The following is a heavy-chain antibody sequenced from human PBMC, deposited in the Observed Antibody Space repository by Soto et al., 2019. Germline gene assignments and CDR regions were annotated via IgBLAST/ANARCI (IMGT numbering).Heavy chain of an antibody. D-gene: IGHD3-22*01. CDR1: GYTLIMYY. CDR3: ARSPYSSGYYYAIDY. CDR2: INPSGGST. J-gene: IGHJ4*02. Sequence: ASVKVSCKASGYTLIMYYIHWMRQAPGQGLEWMGLINPSGGSTTHAQKFQGRVTMTRDTSTSTVYMDLSSLKSEDTAVYYCARSPYSSGYYYAIDYWGQGTQVTVSS. V-gene: IGHV1-46*01.